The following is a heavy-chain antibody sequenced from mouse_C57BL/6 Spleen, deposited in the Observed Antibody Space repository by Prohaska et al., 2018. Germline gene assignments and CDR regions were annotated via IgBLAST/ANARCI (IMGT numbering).Heavy chain of an antibody. D-gene: IGHD2-12*01. Sequence: HGKSLQWNGVINPYNGCTSYNQKFKDKATLTVDKSSSTAYMELNSLTSEDSAVYYCARFRGDYSPYYYAMDYWGQGSSVTVSS. CDR2: INPYNGCT. CDR3: ARFRGDYSPYYYAMDY. V-gene: IGHV1-19*01. J-gene: IGHJ4*01.